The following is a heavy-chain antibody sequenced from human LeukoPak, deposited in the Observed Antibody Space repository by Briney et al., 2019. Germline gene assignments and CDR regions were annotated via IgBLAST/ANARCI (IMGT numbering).Heavy chain of an antibody. Sequence: PGGSLRLSCAASGFTFSDYAIHWVRQAPGKGLEWVAIISFDGSNKYYADSVKGRFTISRDNFKNTLYLQMNGLRAEDTAVYYCARKFGYDSGRYSDYWGQGTLVTVSS. CDR3: ARKFGYDSGRYSDY. J-gene: IGHJ4*02. D-gene: IGHD6-19*01. CDR2: ISFDGSNK. V-gene: IGHV3-30-3*01. CDR1: GFTFSDYA.